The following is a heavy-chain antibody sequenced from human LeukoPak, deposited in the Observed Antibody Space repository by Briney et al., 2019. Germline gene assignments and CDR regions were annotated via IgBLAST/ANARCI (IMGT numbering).Heavy chain of an antibody. D-gene: IGHD3-22*01. CDR3: ARESKSYDGSGFYHDY. Sequence: SETLSLTCYVSGGSIRNYFWSWIRQHAGKGLEWIGRIYTSGSTDYNPSLRSRVTMSVDTSRNQFSLRLTSMTAADTAVYYCARESKSYDGSGFYHDYWGQGTLVAVSS. V-gene: IGHV4-4*07. J-gene: IGHJ4*02. CDR1: GGSIRNYF. CDR2: IYTSGST.